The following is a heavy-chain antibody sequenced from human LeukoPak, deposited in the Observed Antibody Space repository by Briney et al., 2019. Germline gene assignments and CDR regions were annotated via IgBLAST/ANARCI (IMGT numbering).Heavy chain of an antibody. CDR1: GGSISNRVYF. CDR3: ARMRTGSTEFFDN. J-gene: IGHJ4*02. Sequence: PSETLSLTCTVAGGSISNRVYFWGWIRQPPGKGLEWIGCMSYSGSSYYDPSLKSRVAISLDTSRNLFSLNLKSVTAADTAVYYCARMRTGSTEFFDNWGQGTLVTVSS. CDR2: MSYSGSS. D-gene: IGHD1-7*01. V-gene: IGHV4-39*02.